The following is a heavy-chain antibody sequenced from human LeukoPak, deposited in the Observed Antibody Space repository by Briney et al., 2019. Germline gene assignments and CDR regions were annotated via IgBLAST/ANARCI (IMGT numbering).Heavy chain of an antibody. CDR1: GFTFSSYE. CDR3: AELGITMIGGV. CDR2: ISSSGSTI. D-gene: IGHD3-10*02. J-gene: IGHJ6*04. V-gene: IGHV3-48*03. Sequence: NPGGSLRLSCAASGFTFSSYEMTWVRQAPGKGLEWVSYISSSGSTIYYVDAVKGRFTISRDNAKNSLYLQMNSLRAEDTAVYYCAELGITMIGGVWGKGTTVTVSS.